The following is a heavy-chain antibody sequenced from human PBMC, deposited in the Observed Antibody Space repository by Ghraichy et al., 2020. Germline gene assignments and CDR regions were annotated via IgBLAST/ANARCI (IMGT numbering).Heavy chain of an antibody. Sequence: GGSLRLSCSASGFTFSNYAMMWLRQAPDMGLECVSTIRASGAVTYYADSVKGRFTISRDNSKSTLYLQMNSLRGEDTAIYYCARDPNGDYVGAFDMWGQGTMVTVSS. CDR3: ARDPNGDYVGAFDM. D-gene: IGHD4-17*01. J-gene: IGHJ3*02. CDR2: IRASGAVT. V-gene: IGHV3-23*01. CDR1: GFTFSNYA.